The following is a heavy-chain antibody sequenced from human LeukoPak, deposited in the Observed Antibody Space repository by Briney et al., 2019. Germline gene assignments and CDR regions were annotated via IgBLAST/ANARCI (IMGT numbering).Heavy chain of an antibody. CDR3: ARKTLTTVTTGGYDY. D-gene: IGHD4-17*01. J-gene: IGHJ4*02. CDR1: GFTFSSYS. V-gene: IGHV3-21*01. Sequence: GGSLRLSCAASGFTFSSYSMNWVRQAPGKGLEWVSSISSSSSYICYADSVKGRFTISRDNAKNSLYLQMNSLRAEDTAVYYCARKTLTTVTTGGYDYWGQGTLVTVSS. CDR2: ISSSSSYI.